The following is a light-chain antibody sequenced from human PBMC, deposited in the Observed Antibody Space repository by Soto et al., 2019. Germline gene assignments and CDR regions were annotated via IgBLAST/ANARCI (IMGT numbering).Light chain of an antibody. CDR1: TSDVGGYNF. CDR3: SSYTSSGTRV. J-gene: IGLJ1*01. V-gene: IGLV2-14*01. Sequence: QSALTQPASVSGSPGQSITIYCTGTTSDVGGYNFVSWYQLHPGKAPKLMIFEVSNRPSGVSNRFSGSKSGNTASLTISGLQAEDEADYYCSSYTSSGTRVFGTGPKLTVL. CDR2: EVS.